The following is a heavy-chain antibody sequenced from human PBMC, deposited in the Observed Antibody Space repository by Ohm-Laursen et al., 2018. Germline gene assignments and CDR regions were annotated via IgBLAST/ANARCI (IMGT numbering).Heavy chain of an antibody. CDR3: ARVDSSAEDFDY. D-gene: IGHD3-22*01. J-gene: IGHJ4*02. CDR1: GGSISSYY. V-gene: IGHV4-59*07. Sequence: PSDTLSLTCIVSGGSISSYYWSWIRQPPGKGLEWIGYIYYSGSTNYNPSLKSRVTISVDTSKNQFSLKLSSVTAADTAVYYCARVDSSAEDFDYWGQGTLVTVSS. CDR2: IYYSGST.